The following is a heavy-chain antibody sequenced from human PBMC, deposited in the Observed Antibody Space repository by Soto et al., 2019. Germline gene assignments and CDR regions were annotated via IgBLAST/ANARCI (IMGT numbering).Heavy chain of an antibody. Sequence: GGSRRLSCAASGFTFRSYGMHWVRQAPGKGLEWVAVISYDGSNKYYADSVKGRFTISRDNSKNTLYLQMNSLRAEDTAVYYCAKDAYCSGGSCYSGYFDYWGQGTLVTVSS. V-gene: IGHV3-30*18. CDR1: GFTFRSYG. CDR3: AKDAYCSGGSCYSGYFDY. CDR2: ISYDGSNK. D-gene: IGHD2-15*01. J-gene: IGHJ4*02.